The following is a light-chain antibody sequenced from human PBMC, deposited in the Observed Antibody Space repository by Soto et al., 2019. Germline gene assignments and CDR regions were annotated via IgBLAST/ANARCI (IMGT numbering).Light chain of an antibody. CDR3: QKYNSAPAM. Sequence: EIQMAQSPSSLSASVGERATITCRASQGVSSYLAWYQQKPGKVPNLLIYAASTLQSGVPARFSGSGSGTDFTHTISSIQPEDVETYYCQKYNSAPAMFGQGTKVEIK. V-gene: IGKV1-27*01. CDR1: QGVSSY. J-gene: IGKJ1*01. CDR2: AAS.